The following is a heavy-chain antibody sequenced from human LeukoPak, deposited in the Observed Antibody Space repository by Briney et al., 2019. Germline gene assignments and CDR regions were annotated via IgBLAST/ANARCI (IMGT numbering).Heavy chain of an antibody. V-gene: IGHV3-11*06. CDR1: GFTFSDYY. CDR2: ISSSSSYT. J-gene: IGHJ4*02. CDR3: ASVAVAAQQDY. D-gene: IGHD6-19*01. Sequence: GGSLRLSCAASGFTFSDYYMSWIRQAPGKGLEWVSYISSSSSYTNYADSVKGRFTISRDNAKNSLYLQMNSLRAEDTAVYYCASVAVAAQQDYWGQGTLVTVSS.